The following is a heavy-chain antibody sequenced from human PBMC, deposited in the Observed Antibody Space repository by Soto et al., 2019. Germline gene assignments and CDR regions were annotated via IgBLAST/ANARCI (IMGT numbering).Heavy chain of an antibody. V-gene: IGHV3-30*18. CDR3: EKGRNWNYAVLYS. CDR2: ISSDENNI. D-gene: IGHD1-7*01. Sequence: QVQLVESGGGVVQPGRSLRLSCAASGFTFSTYGMHWVRQAPGKGLEWVTFISSDENNIYYADSVKGRVTISRDNSKNPLYLQVNSLRTEDTAVYYCEKGRNWNYAVLYSWGQGTLDTVSS. CDR1: GFTFSTYG. J-gene: IGHJ4*02.